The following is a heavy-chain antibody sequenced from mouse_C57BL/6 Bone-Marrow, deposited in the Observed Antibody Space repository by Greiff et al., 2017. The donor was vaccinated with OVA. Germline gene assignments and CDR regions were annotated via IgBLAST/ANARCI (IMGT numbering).Heavy chain of an antibody. V-gene: IGHV1-50*01. J-gene: IGHJ1*03. Sequence: QVQLKQPGAELVKPGASVKLSCKASGYTFTSYWMQWVKQRPGQGLEWIGEIDPSDSYTNYNQKFKGKATLTVDTSSSTAYMQLSSLTSEDSAVYYGARPQFSIYYGSSYRYFDVWGTGTTVTVSS. D-gene: IGHD1-1*01. CDR1: GYTFTSYW. CDR2: IDPSDSYT. CDR3: ARPQFSIYYGSSYRYFDV.